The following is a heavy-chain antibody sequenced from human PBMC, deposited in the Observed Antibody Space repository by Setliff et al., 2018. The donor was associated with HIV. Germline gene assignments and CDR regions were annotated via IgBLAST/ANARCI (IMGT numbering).Heavy chain of an antibody. V-gene: IGHV1-18*01. J-gene: IGHJ6*03. CDR2: LSAYNGYT. D-gene: IGHD4-17*01. CDR3: ARDGSGDYQRLSFYYYMDV. CDR1: GYTFSNYA. Sequence: ASVKVSCKASGYTFSNYAITWVRQAPGQGLEWKGWLSAYNGYTNYAQKRQGRVTMTTYTSTSTAYMELRSLRSDDSAVYYCARDGSGDYQRLSFYYYMDVWGKGTTVTVSS.